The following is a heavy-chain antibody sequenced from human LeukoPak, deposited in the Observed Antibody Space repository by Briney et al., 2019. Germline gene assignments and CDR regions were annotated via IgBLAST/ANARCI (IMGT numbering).Heavy chain of an antibody. CDR3: AGNPVRYYFDY. Sequence: GGSLRLSCAASGFTFSSYGMHWVRQAPGKGLEWVAVISYDGSNKYYADSVKGRFTISRDNSKNTLYLQMNSLRAEDTAVYYCAGNPVRYYFDYWGQGTLVTVSS. D-gene: IGHD2/OR15-2a*01. V-gene: IGHV3-30*03. CDR2: ISYDGSNK. J-gene: IGHJ4*02. CDR1: GFTFSSYG.